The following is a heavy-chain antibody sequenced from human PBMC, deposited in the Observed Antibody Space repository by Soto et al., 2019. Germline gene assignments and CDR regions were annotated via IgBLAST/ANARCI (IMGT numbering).Heavy chain of an antibody. V-gene: IGHV3-23*01. CDR2: ISDRGETT. CDR3: AKDGGVPGTLDAFDI. Sequence: EVQLLESGGGLVQPGGSLRLSCAASGFTFGSYTMGWVRQAPGKGLEWVSAISDRGETTYYADSVKGRFTISRDNSKNTLYLQMNSLRAEDTSVYYCAKDGGVPGTLDAFDIWGQGTMVTVSS. D-gene: IGHD1-1*01. J-gene: IGHJ3*02. CDR1: GFTFGSYT.